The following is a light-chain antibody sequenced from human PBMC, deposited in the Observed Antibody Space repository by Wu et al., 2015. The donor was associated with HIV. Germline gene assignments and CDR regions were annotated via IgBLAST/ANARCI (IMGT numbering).Light chain of an antibody. V-gene: IGKV3-20*01. CDR1: QSVSSSS. CDR2: GTS. J-gene: IGKJ1*01. CDR3: QQYGSSPRT. Sequence: EIVLTQSPGTLSLSPGGRATLSCRASQSVSSSSFAWYQQKPGQAPRLLIFGTSSRSTGIPDRFSGSGSGTDFTLTISRLEPEDFAVYYCQQYGSSPRTFGQGTKVEIK.